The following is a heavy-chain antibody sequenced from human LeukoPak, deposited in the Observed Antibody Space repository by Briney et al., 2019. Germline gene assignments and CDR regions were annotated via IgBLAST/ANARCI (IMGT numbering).Heavy chain of an antibody. Sequence: GGSLRLSCAVSGFTFRRYAMHWVRQAPGKGLEYVSSISSNGGSTFYANSVKGRFTISRDNSKNTLYLQMGSLRAEDMSVYYCARGTNLRYGYFDYWGQGTLVTVSS. D-gene: IGHD1-1*01. J-gene: IGHJ4*02. CDR1: GFTFRRYA. V-gene: IGHV3-64*01. CDR3: ARGTNLRYGYFDY. CDR2: ISSNGGST.